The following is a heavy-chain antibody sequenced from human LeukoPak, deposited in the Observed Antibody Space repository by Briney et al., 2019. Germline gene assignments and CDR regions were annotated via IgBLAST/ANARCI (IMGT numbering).Heavy chain of an antibody. CDR2: IWYDGSNK. D-gene: IGHD1-26*01. J-gene: IGHJ4*02. CDR3: ARDPVGATTSYYFDY. V-gene: IGHV3-33*08. Sequence: GGSLRLSCAASGFTFSDYYMSWIRQAPGKGLEWVAVIWYDGSNKYYADSVKGRFTISRDNSKNTLYLQMNSLRAEDTAVYYCARDPVGATTSYYFDYWGQGTLVTVSS. CDR1: GFTFSDYY.